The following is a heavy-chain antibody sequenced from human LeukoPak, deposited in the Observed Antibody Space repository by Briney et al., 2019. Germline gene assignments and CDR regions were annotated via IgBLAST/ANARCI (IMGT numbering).Heavy chain of an antibody. D-gene: IGHD6-13*01. J-gene: IGHJ4*02. CDR3: ARGLVAAGYFVDY. V-gene: IGHV3-66*01. Sequence: GGSLRLSCAASGFTVSSNYMSWVRQPPGKGLEWVSVIYSGGSTYYADSVKGRFTISRDNSKNALYLQMNSLRAEDTAVYYCARGLVAAGYFVDYWGQGTLVTVSS. CDR1: GFTVSSNY. CDR2: IYSGGST.